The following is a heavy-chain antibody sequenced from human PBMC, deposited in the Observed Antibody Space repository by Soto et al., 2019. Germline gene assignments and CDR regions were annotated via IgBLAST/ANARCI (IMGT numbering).Heavy chain of an antibody. Sequence: QVQLQESGPGLVRPSQTLSLTCTVSGGSISPSDYYWSWIRQHPVRGLEWIGYVYFSGDTFYNPSLESRVVISVETSENRFSLKLTSVTAADTAVYYCARDPRRTRGWHFDLWGRGTLVTVSS. J-gene: IGHJ2*01. V-gene: IGHV4-31*03. D-gene: IGHD3-10*01. CDR1: GGSISPSDYY. CDR3: ARDPRRTRGWHFDL. CDR2: VYFSGDT.